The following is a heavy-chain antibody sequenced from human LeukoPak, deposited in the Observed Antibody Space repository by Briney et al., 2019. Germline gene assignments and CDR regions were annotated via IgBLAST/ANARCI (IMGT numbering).Heavy chain of an antibody. V-gene: IGHV1-46*01. Sequence: ASVKVSCKASGYTFTSYYMHWVRQAPGQGLEWMGIINPSGGGTSYAQKFQGRVTMTRDTSTSTVYMELSRLRADDTAVYYCARVGRQGYSSSWYWFDPWGQGTLVTVSS. CDR3: ARVGRQGYSSSWYWFDP. CDR2: INPSGGGT. D-gene: IGHD6-13*01. J-gene: IGHJ5*02. CDR1: GYTFTSYY.